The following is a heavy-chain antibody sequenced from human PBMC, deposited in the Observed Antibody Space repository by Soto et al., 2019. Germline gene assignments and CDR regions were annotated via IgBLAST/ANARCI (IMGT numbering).Heavy chain of an antibody. CDR1: GYSFTSYW. D-gene: IGHD3-10*01. Sequence: PGESLKISCKGSGYSFTSYWIGWVRQMPGKGLEWMGIIYPGDSDTRYSPSFQGQVTISADKSISTAYLQWSSLKASDTAMYYCARGGTMVRGVNPYYYYGMDVWGQGTTVTVSS. CDR2: IYPGDSDT. V-gene: IGHV5-51*01. CDR3: ARGGTMVRGVNPYYYYGMDV. J-gene: IGHJ6*02.